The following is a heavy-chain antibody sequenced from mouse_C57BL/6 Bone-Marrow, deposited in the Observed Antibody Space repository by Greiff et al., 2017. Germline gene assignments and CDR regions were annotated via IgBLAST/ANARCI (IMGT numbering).Heavy chain of an antibody. CDR3: TRVDYYGSSLYYFDY. V-gene: IGHV1-15*01. CDR1: GYTFTDYE. Sequence: QVQLQQSGAELVRPGASVTLSCKASGYTFTDYEMHWVKQTPVHGLEWIGAIDPETGGTAYNQKFKGKAILTADKSSSTAYMEIRSLTSEDSAVYYCTRVDYYGSSLYYFDYWGQGTTLTVSS. D-gene: IGHD1-1*01. CDR2: IDPETGGT. J-gene: IGHJ2*01.